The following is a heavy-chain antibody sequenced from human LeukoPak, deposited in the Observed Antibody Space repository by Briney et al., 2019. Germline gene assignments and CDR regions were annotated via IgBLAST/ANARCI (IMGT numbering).Heavy chain of an antibody. J-gene: IGHJ4*02. CDR1: GGSISSYY. D-gene: IGHD6-19*01. CDR2: IYTSGST. Sequence: KPSETLSLTCTVSGGSISSYYWSWIRQPAGKGLEWIGRIYTSGSTNYNPSLKSRVTISVDTSKNQFSLKLSSVTAADTAVYYCARGRGGGYKDSSDFDYWGQGTLVTVSS. V-gene: IGHV4-4*07. CDR3: ARGRGGGYKDSSDFDY.